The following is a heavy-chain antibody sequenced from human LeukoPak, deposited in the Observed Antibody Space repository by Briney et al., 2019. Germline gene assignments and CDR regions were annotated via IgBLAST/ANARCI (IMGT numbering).Heavy chain of an antibody. J-gene: IGHJ4*02. CDR2: IIPIFGTT. D-gene: IGHD6-13*01. V-gene: IGHV1-69*13. CDR3: AREASSTWYAMFDF. CDR1: GGTFSTLA. Sequence: ASVKVSRKASGGTFSTLAISWVRQPPGQGLEWMGTIIPIFGTTNYAPKFQGRVSITADESTNTAFMELLSLRSEDTAFYFCAREASSTWYAMFDFWGQGTLVTVS.